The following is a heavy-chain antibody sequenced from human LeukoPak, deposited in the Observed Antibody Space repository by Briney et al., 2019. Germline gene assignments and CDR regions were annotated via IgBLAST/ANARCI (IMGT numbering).Heavy chain of an antibody. D-gene: IGHD6-13*01. CDR2: IYYSGSN. CDR3: ARVTGYMTEDYFDY. V-gene: IGHV4-59*01. Sequence: SETLSLTCTGSGCSINSYYWSWIRQPPGHGLEWIGYIYYSGSNNYNPSLKSRVTISVDTSKNQFSLRLSSVTAADTAVYYCARVTGYMTEDYFDYWGQGTLITVSS. J-gene: IGHJ4*02. CDR1: GCSINSYY.